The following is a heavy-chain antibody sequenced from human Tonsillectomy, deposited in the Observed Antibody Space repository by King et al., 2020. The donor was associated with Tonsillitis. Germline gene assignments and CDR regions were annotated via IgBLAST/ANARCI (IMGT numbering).Heavy chain of an antibody. CDR2: INSDGSST. D-gene: IGHD6-19*01. V-gene: IGHV3-74*01. CDR3: ARESGSGWGAPVVY. Sequence: VQLVESGGGLVQPGGSLRLSCAAPGFTFSSYWMHWVRQAPGKGLVWVSRINSDGSSTSYADSVKGRFTISRDNAKNTLYLQMNSLRAEDTAVYYCARESGSGWGAPVVYWGQGTLVTVSS. CDR1: GFTFSSYW. J-gene: IGHJ4*02.